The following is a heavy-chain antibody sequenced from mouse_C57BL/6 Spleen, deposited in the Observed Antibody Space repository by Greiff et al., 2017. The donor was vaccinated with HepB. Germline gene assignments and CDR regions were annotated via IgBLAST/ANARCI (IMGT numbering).Heavy chain of an antibody. V-gene: IGHV1-9*01. Sequence: VQLQQSGAELMKPGASVKLSCKATGYTFTGYWIEWVKQRPGHGLEWIGEILPGSGSTNYNEKFKGKATFTADTSSNTAYMQLSSLTTEDSAIYYCARRPPRYYYGSSYGYYFDYWGQGTTLTVSS. J-gene: IGHJ2*01. D-gene: IGHD1-1*01. CDR2: ILPGSGST. CDR1: GYTFTGYW. CDR3: ARRPPRYYYGSSYGYYFDY.